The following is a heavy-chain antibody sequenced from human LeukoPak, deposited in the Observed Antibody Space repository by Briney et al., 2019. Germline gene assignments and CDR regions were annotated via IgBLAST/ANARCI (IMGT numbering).Heavy chain of an antibody. CDR2: ISWNSGSI. D-gene: IGHD6-19*01. V-gene: IGHV3-9*01. CDR3: AKAPVRIAVAGTFDY. J-gene: IGHJ4*02. Sequence: GGSLRLSCAASGFTFDDYAMHWVRQAPGKGLEWVSGISWNSGSIGYADSVKGRFTISRDNAKDSLYLQMNSLRAEDTALYYCAKAPVRIAVAGTFDYWGQGTLVTVSS. CDR1: GFTFDDYA.